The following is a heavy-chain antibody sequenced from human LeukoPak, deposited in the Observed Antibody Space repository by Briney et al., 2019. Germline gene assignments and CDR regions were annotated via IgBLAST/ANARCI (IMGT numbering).Heavy chain of an antibody. CDR1: GGTFSSYA. V-gene: IGHV1-2*06. Sequence: ASVKVSCKASGGTFSSYAISWVRQAPGQGLEWMGRINPNSGGTNYAQKFQGRVTMTRDTSISTAYMELSRLRSDDTAVYYCARSNYGSGSYYAFDYWGQGTLVTVSS. D-gene: IGHD3-10*01. J-gene: IGHJ4*02. CDR3: ARSNYGSGSYYAFDY. CDR2: INPNSGGT.